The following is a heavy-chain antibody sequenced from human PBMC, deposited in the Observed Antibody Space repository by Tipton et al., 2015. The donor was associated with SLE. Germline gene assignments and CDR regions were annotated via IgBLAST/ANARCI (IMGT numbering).Heavy chain of an antibody. CDR2: IYYSGST. D-gene: IGHD1-1*01. J-gene: IGHJ5*02. CDR3: AREGTRTNWFDP. V-gene: IGHV4-39*07. Sequence: TLSLTCTVSGGSISSSSYYWGWIRQPPGKGLEWIGSIYYSGSTYYNPSLKSRVTISVDTSKNQFSLKLSSVTAADTAVYYCAREGTRTNWFDPWGQGTLVTVSS. CDR1: GGSISSSSYY.